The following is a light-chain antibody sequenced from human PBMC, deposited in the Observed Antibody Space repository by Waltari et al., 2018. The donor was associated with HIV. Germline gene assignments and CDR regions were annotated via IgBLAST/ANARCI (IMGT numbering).Light chain of an antibody. Sequence: SSELTQDPAVSVAFGQTVRLTCQGDSHRSYYASWYQQKPGQAPVLVIYGKNNRPSGIPDRFSGSSSGNTASLTITGAQAEDEADYYCHSRDSSANPVVFGGGTKLTVL. J-gene: IGLJ2*01. CDR3: HSRDSSANPVV. CDR2: GKN. V-gene: IGLV3-19*01. CDR1: SHRSYY.